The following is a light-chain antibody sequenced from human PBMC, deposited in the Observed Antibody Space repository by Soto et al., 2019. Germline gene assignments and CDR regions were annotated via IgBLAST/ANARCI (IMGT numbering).Light chain of an antibody. CDR2: DTS. CDR1: HSLRIGY. J-gene: IGKJ3*01. CDR3: NQYGSSAT. V-gene: IGKV3-20*01. Sequence: IVLTQSPGTLSLSPGERATLSCTAIHSLRIGYLAWYQQKPGQAPSLLIYDTSSRTTGVPDSFSGSGSGTDFTLTIIRLDAEDIALYYCNQYGSSATFGPGTTV.